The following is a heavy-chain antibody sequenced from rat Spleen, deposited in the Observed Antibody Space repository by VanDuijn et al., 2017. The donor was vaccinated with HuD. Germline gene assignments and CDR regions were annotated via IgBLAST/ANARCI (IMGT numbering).Heavy chain of an antibody. D-gene: IGHD1-11*01. CDR2: ITTGSDNT. J-gene: IGHJ3*01. Sequence: EVQLVESGGGLVQPGGSMKLSCEASGFTFNNYDMAWVRQSPTKGLEWIASITTGSDNTYYRGSVKGRFTISRDDAKNTQYLQMDSLRSEDTATYYCTRHGGLRNWFAYWGQGTLVAVSS. CDR1: GFTFNNYD. V-gene: IGHV5S13*01. CDR3: TRHGGLRNWFAY.